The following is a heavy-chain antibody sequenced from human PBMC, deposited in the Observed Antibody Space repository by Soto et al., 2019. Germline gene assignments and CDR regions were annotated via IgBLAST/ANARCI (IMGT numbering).Heavy chain of an antibody. CDR3: AVGFKVDYYSLDV. V-gene: IGHV1-69*01. CDR2: VIPMFGTA. Sequence: QVQLVQSGAEVRKPGSSVKVSCRSSGGIFTATAISWVRQAPGQGPEWMGGVIPMFGTANYPQRFQGRVTITADDSTNTAYMQLSSLRSEDTAVYFCAVGFKVDYYSLDVWGQGTTVTVSS. D-gene: IGHD5-18*01. J-gene: IGHJ6*02. CDR1: GGIFTATA.